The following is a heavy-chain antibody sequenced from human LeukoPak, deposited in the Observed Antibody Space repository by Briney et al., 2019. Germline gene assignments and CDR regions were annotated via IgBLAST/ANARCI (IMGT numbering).Heavy chain of an antibody. CDR2: IYYSGST. J-gene: IGHJ4*02. V-gene: IGHV4-59*01. Sequence: LTCTVSGGSTSSYYWSWIRQPPGKGLEWIGYIYYSGSTNYNPSLKSRVTISVDTSKNQFSLKLSSVTAADTAVYYCARGGYSSSWHLNYWGQGTLVTVSS. CDR3: ARGGYSSSWHLNY. D-gene: IGHD6-13*01. CDR1: GGSTSSYY.